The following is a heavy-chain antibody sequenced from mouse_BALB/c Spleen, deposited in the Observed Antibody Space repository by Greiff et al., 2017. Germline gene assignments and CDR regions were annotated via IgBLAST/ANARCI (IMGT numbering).Heavy chain of an antibody. D-gene: IGHD3-1*01. CDR1: GFTFSSYA. J-gene: IGHJ3*01. CDR2: ISSGGST. V-gene: IGHV5-6-5*01. CDR3: ARAGATGFAY. Sequence: EVKLMESGGGLVQPGGSLKLSCAASGFTFSSYAMSWVRQTPEKRLEWVASISSGGSTYYPDSVKGRFTISRDNARNILYLQMSSLRSEDTAMYYYARAGATGFAYWGQGTLVTVSA.